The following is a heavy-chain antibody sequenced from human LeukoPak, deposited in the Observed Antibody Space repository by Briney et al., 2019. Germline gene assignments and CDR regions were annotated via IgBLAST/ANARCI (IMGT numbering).Heavy chain of an antibody. J-gene: IGHJ5*02. D-gene: IGHD3-16*01. CDR3: ARHGGENWFDP. V-gene: IGHV4-34*01. CDR1: GGSFSGYY. CDR2: INHSGST. Sequence: SETLSLTCAVYGGSFSGYYWSWIRQPPGKGLEWIGEINHSGSTNYNPSLKSRVTISVDTSKNQFSLKLSSVTAADTAVYYCARHGGENWFDPWGQGTLVTVSS.